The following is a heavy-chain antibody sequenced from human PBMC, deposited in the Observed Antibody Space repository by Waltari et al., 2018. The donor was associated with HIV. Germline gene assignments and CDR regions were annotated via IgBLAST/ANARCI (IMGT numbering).Heavy chain of an antibody. D-gene: IGHD3-3*01. J-gene: IGHJ5*02. Sequence: QVQLVQSGAEVKKPGASVKVSCKASGYTFTGYYMHWVRQAPGQGLEWMGWINPNSGGTNYAQKFQGRVTMTRDTSISTAYMELSRLRSDDTAVYYCARDTDYDVLRFLPNWFDPWGQGTLVTVSS. V-gene: IGHV1-2*02. CDR2: INPNSGGT. CDR3: ARDTDYDVLRFLPNWFDP. CDR1: GYTFTGYY.